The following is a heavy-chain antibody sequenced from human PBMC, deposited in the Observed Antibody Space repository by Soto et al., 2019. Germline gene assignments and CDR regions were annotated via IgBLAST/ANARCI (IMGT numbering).Heavy chain of an antibody. CDR3: LLRGVAERQGSGYYYYGMDV. Sequence: PGGSLRLSCAASGFTFSSDGMHWVRQAPGKGLEWVAVIWYDGSNKYYADSVKGRFTISRDNSKNTLYLQMNSLRAEDTAVYYCLLRGVAERQGSGYYYYGMDVWGQGTTVTVS. J-gene: IGHJ6*02. CDR2: IWYDGSNK. D-gene: IGHD2-15*01. V-gene: IGHV3-33*01. CDR1: GFTFSSDG.